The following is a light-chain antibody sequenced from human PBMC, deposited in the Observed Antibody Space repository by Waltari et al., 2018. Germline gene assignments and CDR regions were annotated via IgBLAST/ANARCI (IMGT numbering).Light chain of an antibody. CDR1: NSNPGGNF. CDR3: AVWDDSLGGV. V-gene: IGLV1-44*01. J-gene: IGLJ3*02. Sequence: QSVLTQPPSVSGTPGQRVTISCSGSNSNPGGNFVNWYQQLPGKAPKLLIYNDNHGPSGSPDRFSASKSGTSAALAITGLQSEDEADYYCAVWDDSLGGVFGGGTKLTVL. CDR2: NDN.